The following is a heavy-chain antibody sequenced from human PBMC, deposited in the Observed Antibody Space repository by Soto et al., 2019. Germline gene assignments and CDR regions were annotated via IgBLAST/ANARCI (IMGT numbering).Heavy chain of an antibody. J-gene: IGHJ4*02. D-gene: IGHD3-10*01. CDR1: GFTFSSYG. CDR3: ATDFYGSGSEPPFDY. V-gene: IGHV3-33*03. CDR2: IWYDGSNK. Sequence: GGSLRLSCAASGFTFSSYGMHWVRQAPGKGLEWVAVIWYDGSNKYYADSLKGRFTISRDNSKNTLYLQMSNLRADDTAVYYCATDFYGSGSEPPFDYWGQGTLVTVSS.